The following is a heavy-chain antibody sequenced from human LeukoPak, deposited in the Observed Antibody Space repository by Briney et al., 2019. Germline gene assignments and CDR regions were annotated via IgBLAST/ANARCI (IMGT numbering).Heavy chain of an antibody. V-gene: IGHV4-34*01. CDR3: ARGPAYSSGWYDY. J-gene: IGHJ4*02. CDR1: GGSFSGYY. D-gene: IGHD6-19*01. Sequence: SETLSLTCAVYGGSFSGYYWSWIRQPPGKGLEWIGEINHSGSTNYNPSLKSRVIISVDTSKNQFSLKLSSVTAADTAVYYCARGPAYSSGWYDYWGQGTLVTVSS. CDR2: INHSGST.